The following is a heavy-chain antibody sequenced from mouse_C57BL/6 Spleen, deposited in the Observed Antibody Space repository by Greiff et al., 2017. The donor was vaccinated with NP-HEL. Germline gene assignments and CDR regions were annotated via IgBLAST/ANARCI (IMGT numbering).Heavy chain of an antibody. CDR2: INPNNGGT. CDR1: GYTFTDYY. V-gene: IGHV1-26*01. D-gene: IGHD1-1*01. J-gene: IGHJ2*01. CDR3: ARITTVVATKDY. Sequence: VQLQQSGPELVKPGASVKISCKASGYTFTDYYMNWVKQSHGKSLEWIGDINPNNGGTSYNQKFKGKATLTVDKSSSTAYMELRSLTSEDSAVYYCARITTVVATKDYWGQGTTLTVSS.